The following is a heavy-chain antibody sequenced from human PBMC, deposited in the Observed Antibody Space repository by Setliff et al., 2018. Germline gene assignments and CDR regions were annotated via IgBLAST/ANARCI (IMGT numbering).Heavy chain of an antibody. CDR3: ARDQARWLVAAGTFDY. Sequence: PGGSLRLSCAASGFSLNSFRMTWIRQPPGKGLEWVSSISSTGDDIYYADPVKGRFTISRDNAENSLYLQMNSLRVEDTAVYYCARDQARWLVAAGTFDYWGLGALVTVSS. J-gene: IGHJ4*02. CDR1: GFSLNSFR. D-gene: IGHD1-1*01. V-gene: IGHV3-21*04. CDR2: ISSTGDDI.